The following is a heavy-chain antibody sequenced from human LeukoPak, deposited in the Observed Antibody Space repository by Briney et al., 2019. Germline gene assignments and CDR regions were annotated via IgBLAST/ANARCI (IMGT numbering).Heavy chain of an antibody. V-gene: IGHV3-23*01. CDR3: ARDRAPGYRDVAY. CDR1: GFTFSSYA. CDR2: TSGSGGGT. Sequence: GGSLRLSCAGSGFTFSSYAMSWVRQAPGKGLEWVSTTSGSGGGTYYADSVKGRFIISRDNSKNTLFLQMNSLRAEDTAVYYCARDRAPGYRDVAYWGQGTLVTVSS. J-gene: IGHJ4*02. D-gene: IGHD2-2*02.